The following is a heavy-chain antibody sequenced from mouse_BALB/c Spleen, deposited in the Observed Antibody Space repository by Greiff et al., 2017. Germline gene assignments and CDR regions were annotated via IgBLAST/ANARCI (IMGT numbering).Heavy chain of an antibody. CDR3: AREVSYYFDY. V-gene: IGHV1-82*01. CDR2: IYPGDGDT. Sequence: QVQLKQSGPELVKPGASVKISCKASGYAFSSSWMNWVKQRPGQGLEWIGRIYPGDGDTNYNGKFKGKATLTADKSSSTAYMQLSSLTSVDSAVYFCAREVSYYFDYWGQGTTLTVSS. J-gene: IGHJ2*01. CDR1: GYAFSSSW. D-gene: IGHD6-2*01.